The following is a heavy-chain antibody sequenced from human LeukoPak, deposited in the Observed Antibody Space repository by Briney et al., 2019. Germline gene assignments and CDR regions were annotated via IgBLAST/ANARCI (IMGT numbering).Heavy chain of an antibody. J-gene: IGHJ4*02. Sequence: SQTLSLTCTVSGGSISSGDYYWSWIRQPPGKGLEWIGYIFYTGSTYHNPSLKSRVTISVDTSKNQFSLRLSSVTAADTAVYYCASLAYYSFDYWGQGTLVTVSS. CDR2: IFYTGST. CDR1: GGSISSGDYY. V-gene: IGHV4-30-4*01. D-gene: IGHD2-21*01. CDR3: ASLAYYSFDY.